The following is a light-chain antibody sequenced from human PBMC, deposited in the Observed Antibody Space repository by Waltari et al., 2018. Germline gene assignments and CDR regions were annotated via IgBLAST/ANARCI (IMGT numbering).Light chain of an antibody. Sequence: QSALTQPAVVTGSPGQSITISCTGSNSAIANYDYVSWYQQHPGKAPQLLIHGVTHRPSGVSDRFSGSKSGNTASLTISGLQPEDEAVYVCSSYTSSRTSFGEGTRLTVL. J-gene: IGLJ2*01. CDR2: GVT. CDR3: SSYTSSRTS. CDR1: NSAIANYDY. V-gene: IGLV2-14*03.